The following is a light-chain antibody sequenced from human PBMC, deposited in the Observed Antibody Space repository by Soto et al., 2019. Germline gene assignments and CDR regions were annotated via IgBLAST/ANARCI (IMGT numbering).Light chain of an antibody. CDR3: QERAGWPPWT. CDR1: QSIITN. J-gene: IGKJ1*01. Sequence: EIVMTQSPGTLSVSPGERATLSCRASQSIITNLSLYQQKPGQSPRLLIFDASTRATGIPARFSGSGSGTDFTLTISSLEPEDFAVYYCQERAGWPPWTFGQGTKVDI. V-gene: IGKV3-15*01. CDR2: DAS.